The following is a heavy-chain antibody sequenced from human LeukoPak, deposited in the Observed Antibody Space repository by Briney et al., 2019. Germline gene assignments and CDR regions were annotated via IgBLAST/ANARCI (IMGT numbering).Heavy chain of an antibody. Sequence: GGSLRLSCAASGFTFSTYAMSWVRQAPGQGLEWVSAISGSGGSTYYADSVKGRFTISRDNSKNTLYLQMNSLKTEDTAVYYCTLPWGSGSYYDYWGQGTLVTVSS. D-gene: IGHD3-10*01. V-gene: IGHV3-23*01. CDR2: ISGSGGST. J-gene: IGHJ4*02. CDR3: TLPWGSGSYYDY. CDR1: GFTFSTYA.